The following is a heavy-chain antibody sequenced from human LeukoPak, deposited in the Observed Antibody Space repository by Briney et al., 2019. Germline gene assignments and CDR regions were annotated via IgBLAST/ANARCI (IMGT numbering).Heavy chain of an antibody. CDR3: ARSELRYFDWSSFDY. J-gene: IGHJ4*02. Sequence: ASVKVSCKASGYTFTSYGISWVRQAPGQGLEWMGWISAYNGNTNYAQKLQGRVTMTTDTSTSTAYMELRSLRSDDTAVYYCARSELRYFDWSSFDYWGQGTLVTVSS. V-gene: IGHV1-18*01. CDR2: ISAYNGNT. D-gene: IGHD3-9*01. CDR1: GYTFTSYG.